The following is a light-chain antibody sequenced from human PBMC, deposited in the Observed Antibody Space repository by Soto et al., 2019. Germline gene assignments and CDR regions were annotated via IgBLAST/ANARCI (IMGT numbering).Light chain of an antibody. CDR2: GAS. Sequence: EIVLTQSTGTLSLSPGERATLSCRASQSVSSSYLAWYQQKPGQAPRLLIYGASSRPSGIPDRFSGSGSGTAFTPTISRLEPEDFAVYYCQQYGNSPRTLGQGTKLEIK. CDR1: QSVSSSY. J-gene: IGKJ2*01. CDR3: QQYGNSPRT. V-gene: IGKV3-20*01.